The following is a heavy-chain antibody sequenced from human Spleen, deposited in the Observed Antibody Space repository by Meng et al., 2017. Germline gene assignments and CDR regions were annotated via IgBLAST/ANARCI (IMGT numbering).Heavy chain of an antibody. CDR2: IYHSGTT. CDR3: ARGGTREPYY. Sequence: SETLSLTCAVSGYSISSGYYWGWIRQPPGKGLEWIGSIYHSGTTYYNPSLKSRVTISVDTSRNHFTLQLTSLTAADTAVYYCARGGTREPYYWGQGTLVTVSS. D-gene: IGHD1-26*01. CDR1: GYSISSGYY. V-gene: IGHV4-38-2*01. J-gene: IGHJ4*02.